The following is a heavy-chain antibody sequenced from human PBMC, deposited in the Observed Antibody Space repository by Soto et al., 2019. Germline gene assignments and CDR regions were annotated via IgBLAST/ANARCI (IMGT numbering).Heavy chain of an antibody. Sequence: ASVKVCCKASGYTFTSYYMHWVRQAPGQGLEWMGIINPSGGSTSYAQKFQGRVTMTRDTSTSTVYMELSSLRSEDTAVYYCARDGLDIVVVPAAMIPYYFDYWGQGTLVTVSS. CDR1: GYTFTSYY. V-gene: IGHV1-46*03. J-gene: IGHJ4*02. CDR3: ARDGLDIVVVPAAMIPYYFDY. D-gene: IGHD2-2*03. CDR2: INPSGGST.